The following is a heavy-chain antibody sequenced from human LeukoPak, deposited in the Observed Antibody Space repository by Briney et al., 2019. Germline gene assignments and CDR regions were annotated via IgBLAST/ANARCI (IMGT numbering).Heavy chain of an antibody. CDR3: AKDLFPHYYGSGSYYYYYYGMDV. CDR2: ISWNSGSI. V-gene: IGHV3-9*01. Sequence: GRSLRLSCAASGFTFDDYAMHWVRQAPGKGLEWVSGISWNSGSIGYADSAKGRFTIFRDNAKNSLYLQMNSLRAEDTALYYCAKDLFPHYYGSGSYYYYYYGMDVWGQGTTVTVSS. J-gene: IGHJ6*02. CDR1: GFTFDDYA. D-gene: IGHD3-10*01.